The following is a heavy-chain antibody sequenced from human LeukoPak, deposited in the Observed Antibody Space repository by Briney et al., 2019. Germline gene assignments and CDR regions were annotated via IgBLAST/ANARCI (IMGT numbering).Heavy chain of an antibody. CDR3: AKLWRGSHPRYFDH. D-gene: IGHD1-26*01. CDR2: ITDSGGTT. V-gene: IGHV3-23*01. Sequence: GGSLRLSYAASGFTFSNYAMSWVRQAPGKGLEWVSTITDSGGTTFYADSVKGRSTISRDNFKNTVYLQMNSLRAEDTAVYYCAKLWRGSHPRYFDHWGQGTLVTVSS. CDR1: GFTFSNYA. J-gene: IGHJ4*02.